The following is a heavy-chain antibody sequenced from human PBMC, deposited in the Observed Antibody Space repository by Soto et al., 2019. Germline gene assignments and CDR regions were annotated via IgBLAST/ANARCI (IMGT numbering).Heavy chain of an antibody. D-gene: IGHD6-19*01. CDR2: ISSSSSTI. CDR3: ARDPSNIAVAGPFPNYYFDY. V-gene: IGHV3-48*02. J-gene: IGHJ4*02. Sequence: GGSLRLSCAASGFTFSSYSMNWVRQAPGKGLEWVSYISSSSSTIYYADSVKGRFTISRDNAKNSLYLQMNSLRDENTAVYYCARDPSNIAVAGPFPNYYFDYWGQGTLVTVSS. CDR1: GFTFSSYS.